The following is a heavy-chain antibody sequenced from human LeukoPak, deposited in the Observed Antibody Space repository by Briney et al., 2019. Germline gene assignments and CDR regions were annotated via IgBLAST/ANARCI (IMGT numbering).Heavy chain of an antibody. J-gene: IGHJ6*04. V-gene: IGHV4-59*02. CDR1: GDSVSNYY. D-gene: IGHD4-17*01. Sequence: SETLSLTCTVSGDSVSNYYWTWTRQPPGRGLEWIGYIFYSGSTNFNPSLKSRVTMSIDTSKNQFSLKLSSVTAADTAVYHCARGPDYGDHRRPDYYYFGMDVWGKGTTVTVSS. CDR3: ARGPDYGDHRRPDYYYFGMDV. CDR2: IFYSGST.